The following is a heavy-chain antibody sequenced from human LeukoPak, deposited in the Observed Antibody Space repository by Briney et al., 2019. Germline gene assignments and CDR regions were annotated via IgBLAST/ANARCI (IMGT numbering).Heavy chain of an antibody. CDR3: ARGGDYGDLRYFDY. V-gene: IGHV4-59*01. CDR2: IYYSGST. D-gene: IGHD4-17*01. J-gene: IGHJ4*02. CDR1: GGSISPYY. Sequence: PSETLSLTCTVSGGSISPYYWSWVRQPPGKGLEWIGNIYYSGSTDSNPSLKSRVTFSVDTSKNQFSLKLNSVTAADTAVYYCARGGDYGDLRYFDYWGQGTLVTVSS.